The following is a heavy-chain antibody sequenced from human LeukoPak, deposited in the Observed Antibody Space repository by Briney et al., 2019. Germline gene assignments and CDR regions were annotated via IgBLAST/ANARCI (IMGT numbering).Heavy chain of an antibody. CDR2: IYHGGST. J-gene: IGHJ4*02. V-gene: IGHV4-4*02. D-gene: IGHD1-14*01. CDR3: ARRVRSADHRCDF. CDR1: GGSISSNNW. Sequence: PSGTLSLTCAVSGGSISSNNWWSWVRQPPGKGLEWIGEIYHGGSTNYNPSLKSRVTISVDKSKSQFSLQVTSVTAADTAVYYCARRVRSADHRCDFWGQGTLVTVSS.